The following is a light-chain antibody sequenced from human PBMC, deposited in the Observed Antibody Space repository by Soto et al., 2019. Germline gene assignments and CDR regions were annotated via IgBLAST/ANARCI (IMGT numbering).Light chain of an antibody. CDR1: HSVSSSY. J-gene: IGKJ5*01. V-gene: IGKV3-20*01. CDR3: QQYGNSPPT. CDR2: GAS. Sequence: EVVLTHTPGTLSLSPGERATLSCSASHSVSSSYLAWYQQKPGQAPRLLIYGASSRATGIPDRVSGSGSGTDFTLTINRLEPEDFAVYYCQQYGNSPPTFGQGTRLEIK.